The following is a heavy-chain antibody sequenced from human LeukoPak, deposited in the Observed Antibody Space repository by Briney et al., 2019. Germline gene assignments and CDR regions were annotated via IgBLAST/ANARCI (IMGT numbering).Heavy chain of an antibody. D-gene: IGHD3-10*01. V-gene: IGHV3-21*01. CDR1: GFTFSSYS. CDR3: ARDPVWFGELFLWYMDV. Sequence: PGGSLRLSRAASGFTFSSYSMNWVRQAPGEGLEWVSSISSSSSSYIYYADSVKGRFTISRDNAKNSLYLQMNSLRAEDTAVYYCARDPVWFGELFLWYMDVWGKGTTVTVSS. CDR2: ISSSSSSYI. J-gene: IGHJ6*03.